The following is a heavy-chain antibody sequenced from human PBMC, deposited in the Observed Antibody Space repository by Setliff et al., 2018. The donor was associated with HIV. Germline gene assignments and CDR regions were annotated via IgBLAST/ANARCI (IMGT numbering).Heavy chain of an antibody. D-gene: IGHD3-3*02. CDR2: ISTSGSTI. Sequence: GGSLRLSCEASGFTFSIYNMNWVRQAPGKGLEWVSYISTSGSTIYYADSVKGRFTISRDNAKNSLYLQMNSLRAEDTAVYYCTRKLAPGHGMDVWGQGTTVTVSS. J-gene: IGHJ6*02. CDR1: GFTFSIYN. V-gene: IGHV3-48*04. CDR3: TRKLAPGHGMDV.